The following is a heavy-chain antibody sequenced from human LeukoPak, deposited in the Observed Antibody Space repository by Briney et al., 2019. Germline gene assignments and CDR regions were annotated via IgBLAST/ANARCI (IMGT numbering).Heavy chain of an antibody. J-gene: IGHJ4*02. D-gene: IGHD2-2*01. CDR2: INPSGGST. V-gene: IGHV1-46*01. Sequence: ASVKVSCKASGYXFTSYDMHWVRQAPGQGLQWMGIINPSGGSTSYAQRFQGRVAMTRDTSTTTVYMEVNSLTSEDAAVYFCARDGPTAAPFDYWGQGTLVTVSS. CDR1: GYXFTSYD. CDR3: ARDGPTAAPFDY.